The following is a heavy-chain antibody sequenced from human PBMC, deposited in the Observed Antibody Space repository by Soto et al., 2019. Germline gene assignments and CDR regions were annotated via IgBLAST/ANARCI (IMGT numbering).Heavy chain of an antibody. J-gene: IGHJ3*02. D-gene: IGHD2-2*01. CDR1: GYTFTSYY. CDR2: INPSDGNT. V-gene: IGHV1-3*01. Sequence: ASVKVSCKASGYTFTSYYMHCVRQAPGQRLEWMGWINPSDGNTNYAQKFQGRVTITRDTSASTAYMELSSLRSEDTAVYYCARDAPNYAAGAFDIWGQGTMVTVSS. CDR3: ARDAPNYAAGAFDI.